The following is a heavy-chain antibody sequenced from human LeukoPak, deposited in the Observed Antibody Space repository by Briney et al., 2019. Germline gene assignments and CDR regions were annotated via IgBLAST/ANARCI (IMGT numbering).Heavy chain of an antibody. V-gene: IGHV3-30*18. D-gene: IGHD3-10*01. CDR3: AKIEASSLYYFDY. Sequence: GGTLRLSCAASGFTFSTCAMHWVRQAPGKGLEWVAIISYDGGSTSCADSVKGRFTISRDNSKNTLYLQMSSLRTEDTAVYYCAKIEASSLYYFDYWGQGTLVTVSS. J-gene: IGHJ4*02. CDR1: GFTFSTCA. CDR2: ISYDGGST.